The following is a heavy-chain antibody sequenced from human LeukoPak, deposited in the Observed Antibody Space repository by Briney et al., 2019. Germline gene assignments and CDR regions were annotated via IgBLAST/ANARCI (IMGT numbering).Heavy chain of an antibody. CDR1: GFTFSSNW. Sequence: PGGSLRLSCVASGFTFSSNWMHWVRQVPGKGLVWVSRTVSDGSDTIYADSVKGRFTTSRDNAKNTLHLQMNSLRPEDTAVYYCAREGDGPIPFDYWGQGTLVTVSS. CDR2: TVSDGSDT. CDR3: AREGDGPIPFDY. V-gene: IGHV3-74*01. J-gene: IGHJ4*02.